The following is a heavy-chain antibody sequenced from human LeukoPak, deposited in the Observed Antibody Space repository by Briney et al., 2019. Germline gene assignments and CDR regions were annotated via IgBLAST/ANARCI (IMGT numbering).Heavy chain of an antibody. CDR2: IRFDGSNK. CDR3: AREGTSSSWYPRTRYYYYYYMDV. Sequence: GGSLRLSCAASGFTFSSYGMHWVRQAPGKGLEWVAFIRFDGSNKYYAGSVKGRFTISRDNSKNTLYMQMNSLRGEDTAVYYCAREGTSSSWYPRTRYYYYYYMDVWGKGTTVTVSS. D-gene: IGHD6-13*01. J-gene: IGHJ6*03. CDR1: GFTFSSYG. V-gene: IGHV3-30*02.